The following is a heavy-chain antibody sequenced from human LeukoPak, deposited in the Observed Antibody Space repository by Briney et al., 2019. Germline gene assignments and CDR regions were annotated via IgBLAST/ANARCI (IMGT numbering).Heavy chain of an antibody. Sequence: SETLSLTCAVSGDSFSSHYWTWIRQPPGKGLEWIGYITYIGSTNYNPSLKSRVTISIDTSKNQFSLKLSSVTAADTAVYYCARDLVTVTKGFDIWGQGTMVSVSS. CDR1: GDSFSSHY. J-gene: IGHJ3*02. D-gene: IGHD4-17*01. CDR2: ITYIGST. CDR3: ARDLVTVTKGFDI. V-gene: IGHV4-59*11.